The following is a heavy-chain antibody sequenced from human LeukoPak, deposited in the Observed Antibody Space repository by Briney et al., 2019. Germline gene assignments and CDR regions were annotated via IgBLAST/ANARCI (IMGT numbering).Heavy chain of an antibody. CDR3: ARDELRYFDWLKREGGLDY. CDR1: GFTFSSYW. V-gene: IGHV3-7*01. CDR2: IKQDGSEK. D-gene: IGHD3-9*01. J-gene: IGHJ4*02. Sequence: GGSLRLSCAASGFTFSSYWMSWVRQAPGKGLEWVANIKQDGSEKYYVDSVKGRFTISRDNAKNSLYLQMNSLRAEDTAVYYCARDELRYFDWLKREGGLDYWGQGTLVTVSS.